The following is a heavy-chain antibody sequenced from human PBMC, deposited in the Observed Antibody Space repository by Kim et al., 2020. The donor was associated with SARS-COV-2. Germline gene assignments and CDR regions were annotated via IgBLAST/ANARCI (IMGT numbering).Heavy chain of an antibody. Sequence: GGSLRLSCAASGFTFSSYAMHWVRQAPGKGLEWVAVISYDGSNKYYADSVKGRFTISRDNSKNTLYLQMNSLRAEDTAVYYCARAINQRRGWLQTYYFDYWGQGTLVTVSS. CDR1: GFTFSSYA. V-gene: IGHV3-30*04. CDR3: ARAINQRRGWLQTYYFDY. D-gene: IGHD5-12*01. CDR2: ISYDGSNK. J-gene: IGHJ4*02.